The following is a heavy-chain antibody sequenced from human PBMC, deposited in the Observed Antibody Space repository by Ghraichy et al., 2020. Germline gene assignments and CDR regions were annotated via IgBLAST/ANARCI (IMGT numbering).Heavy chain of an antibody. J-gene: IGHJ6*02. CDR1: GFTFSSYS. CDR3: ARDCGGDCSGYYYGMDV. CDR2: ISRSSSYI. V-gene: IGHV3-21*01. Sequence: GGSLRLSCAASGFTFSSYSINWVRQAPGKGLEWVSSISRSSSYIYYADSVKGRFTISRDNAKNSLYLQMNSLRAEDTAVYYCARDCGGDCSGYYYGMDVWGQGTTVTVSS. D-gene: IGHD2-21*02.